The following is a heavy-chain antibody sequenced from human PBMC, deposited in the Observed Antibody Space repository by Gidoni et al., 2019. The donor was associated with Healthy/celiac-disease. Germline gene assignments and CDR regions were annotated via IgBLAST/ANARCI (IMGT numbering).Heavy chain of an antibody. Sequence: EVQLVESGGGLVKPGGSLRLSCAASGFTFSSYSMNWVRQAPGKGLEWVSSISSSSSYIYYADSVKGRFTISRDNAKNSLYLQMNSLRAEDTAVYYCARDIKDIVVVPANFDYWGQETLVTVSS. J-gene: IGHJ4*02. CDR2: ISSSSSYI. D-gene: IGHD2-2*01. V-gene: IGHV3-21*01. CDR1: GFTFSSYS. CDR3: ARDIKDIVVVPANFDY.